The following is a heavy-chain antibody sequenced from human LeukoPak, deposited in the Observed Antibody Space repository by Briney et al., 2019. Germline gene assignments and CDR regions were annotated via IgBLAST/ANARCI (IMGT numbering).Heavy chain of an antibody. CDR1: GFTFSSYA. CDR2: ITSNGGST. D-gene: IGHD1-26*01. V-gene: IGHV3-64*01. CDR3: ARVATGWELPPRVYYYYYYMDV. Sequence: GGSLRLSCAASGFTFSSYAMHWVRQAPGKGLEYVSAITSNGGSTYYANSVKGRFTISRDNSKNTLYRQMGSLRAEDMAVYYCARVATGWELPPRVYYYYYYMDVWGKGTTVTVSS. J-gene: IGHJ6*03.